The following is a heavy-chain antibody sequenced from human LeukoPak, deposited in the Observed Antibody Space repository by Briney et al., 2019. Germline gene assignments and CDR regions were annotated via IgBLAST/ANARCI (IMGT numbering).Heavy chain of an antibody. D-gene: IGHD1-26*01. Sequence: GASVKVSCKASGGTFSSYAISWVRQAPGQGLEWMGGIIPIFGTANYAQKFQGRVTITADESTSTAYMELSSLRSEDTAVYYCARVSGATSSGYVDYWGQGTLVTVSS. J-gene: IGHJ4*02. CDR2: IIPIFGTA. CDR1: GGTFSSYA. V-gene: IGHV1-69*13. CDR3: ARVSGATSSGYVDY.